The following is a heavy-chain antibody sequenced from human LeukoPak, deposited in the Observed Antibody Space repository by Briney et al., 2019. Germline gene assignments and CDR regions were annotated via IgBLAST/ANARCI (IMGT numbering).Heavy chain of an antibody. J-gene: IGHJ4*02. CDR2: INHSGST. CDR1: GGSFSGYY. D-gene: IGHD2-15*01. Sequence: SETLSLTRAVYGGSFSGYYWSWIRQPPGKGLEWIGEINHSGSTNYNPSLKSRVTISVDTSKNQFSLKLSSVTAADTAVYYCARGPVFVVVVAATPSFDYWGQGTLVTVSS. CDR3: ARGPVFVVVVAATPSFDY. V-gene: IGHV4-34*01.